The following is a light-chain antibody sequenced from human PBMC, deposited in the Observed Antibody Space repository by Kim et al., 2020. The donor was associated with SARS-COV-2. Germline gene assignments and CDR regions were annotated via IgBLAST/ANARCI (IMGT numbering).Light chain of an antibody. CDR2: STS. J-gene: IGKJ5*01. V-gene: IGKV3-15*01. Sequence: VSPGERATLSCRASQSVSSNLAWYQQKPGQAPRLLIYSTSTRATGIPARFSGSGSGTEFTLTISSLQSEDFAVYYCQQYNNWPITFGQGTRLEIK. CDR3: QQYNNWPIT. CDR1: QSVSSN.